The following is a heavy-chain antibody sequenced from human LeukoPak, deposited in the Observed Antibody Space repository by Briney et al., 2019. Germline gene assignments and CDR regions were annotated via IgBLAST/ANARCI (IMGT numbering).Heavy chain of an antibody. Sequence: GGSLRLSCVASGFTFSTYWMHWVRQAPGKGLVWASRINSDGISTTDADSVKGRFTISRDNAKNTLYLQMNSLRAEDTAVYYCARGFILTGYSGAFDIWGQGTMVTVSS. J-gene: IGHJ3*02. CDR3: ARGFILTGYSGAFDI. CDR2: INSDGIST. D-gene: IGHD3-9*01. CDR1: GFTFSTYW. V-gene: IGHV3-74*01.